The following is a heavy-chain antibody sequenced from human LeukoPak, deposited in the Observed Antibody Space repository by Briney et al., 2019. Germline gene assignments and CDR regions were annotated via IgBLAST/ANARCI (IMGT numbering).Heavy chain of an antibody. CDR1: GGSISSSSYY. D-gene: IGHD1-26*01. CDR2: IYYSGST. V-gene: IGHV4-39*07. CDR3: ARVSRGSYKYYFDY. Sequence: PSETLSLTCTVSGGSISSSSYYWGWIRQPPGKGLEWIGSIYYSGSTYYNPSLKSRVTISVDTSKNQFSLKLSSVTAADTAVYYCARVSRGSYKYYFDYWGQGTLVTVSS. J-gene: IGHJ4*02.